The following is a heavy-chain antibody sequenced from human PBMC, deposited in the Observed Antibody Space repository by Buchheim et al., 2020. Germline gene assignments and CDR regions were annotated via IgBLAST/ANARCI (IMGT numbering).Heavy chain of an antibody. Sequence: QVQLVESGGGVVQPGRSLRLSCAASGFTFSTYAMHWVRQAPGKGLEWLAVISDDGTNNYYTDAVKGRFPISRDNSKKTVYLQVDSLTTEDTAAYYCARTDCGTTHCKHLQYWGLGTL. CDR3: ARTDCGTTHCKHLQY. CDR1: GFTFSTYA. V-gene: IGHV3-30*03. CDR2: ISDDGTNN. D-gene: IGHD2-21*01. J-gene: IGHJ4*02.